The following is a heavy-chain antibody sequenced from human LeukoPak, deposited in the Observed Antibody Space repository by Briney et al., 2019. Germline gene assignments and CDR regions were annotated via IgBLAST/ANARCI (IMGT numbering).Heavy chain of an antibody. D-gene: IGHD1-26*01. CDR1: GGSISSYY. V-gene: IGHV4-59*01. J-gene: IGHJ4*02. CDR2: IYYSGST. Sequence: PSETLSLTCTVSGGSISSYYWSWIRQPPGKGLEWIGYIYYSGSTNYNPSLKSRVTISVDTSKNQSSLKLSSVTAADTAVYYCARVLGSGSYLYWGQGTLVTVSS. CDR3: ARVLGSGSYLY.